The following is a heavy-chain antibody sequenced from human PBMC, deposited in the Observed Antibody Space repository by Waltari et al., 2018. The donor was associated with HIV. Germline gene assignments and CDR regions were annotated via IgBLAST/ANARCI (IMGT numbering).Heavy chain of an antibody. CDR3: ASSTNLIGVPPGFFFDK. Sequence: QVHLQESGPGLVKPSETLSLTRAVSGHSIPYGFYWTWIRQPPGEGPARSGTVYPNGDTYYNPSLKSRVTVSVDTAKNQVALNLASVTAADTAVYHCASSTNLIGVPPGFFFDKWGPGTLVTVSS. J-gene: IGHJ4*02. CDR1: GHSIPYGFY. V-gene: IGHV4-38-2*01. CDR2: VYPNGDT. D-gene: IGHD2-8*01.